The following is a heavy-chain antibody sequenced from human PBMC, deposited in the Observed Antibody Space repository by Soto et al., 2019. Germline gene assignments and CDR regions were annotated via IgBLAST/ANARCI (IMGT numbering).Heavy chain of an antibody. D-gene: IGHD3-22*01. CDR2: IYYSGST. V-gene: IGHV4-30-4*02. CDR3: ARDVGYYDSSGSYFDY. J-gene: IGHJ4*02. CDR1: GGSISSGDYY. Sequence: PSETLSLTCTVSGGSISSGDYYWSWIRQPPGKGLEWIGYIYYSGSTYYNPSLKSRVTISVDTSKNQFSLELSSVTAADTAVYYCARDVGYYDSSGSYFDYWGQGTLVTVSS.